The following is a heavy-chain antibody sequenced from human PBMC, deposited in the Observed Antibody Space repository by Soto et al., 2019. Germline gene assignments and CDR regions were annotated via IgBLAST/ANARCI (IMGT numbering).Heavy chain of an antibody. J-gene: IGHJ3*02. D-gene: IGHD3-22*01. CDR2: IYYSGST. CDR1: GGSISSYY. CDR3: ARANYYDSSGYYNDAFDI. Sequence: PSETLSLTCTVSGGSISSYYWSWIRQPPGKGLEWIGYIYYSGSTNYNPSLKSRVTISVDTSKNQFSLKLSSVTAADTAVYYCARANYYDSSGYYNDAFDIWGQGTMVTVS. V-gene: IGHV4-59*08.